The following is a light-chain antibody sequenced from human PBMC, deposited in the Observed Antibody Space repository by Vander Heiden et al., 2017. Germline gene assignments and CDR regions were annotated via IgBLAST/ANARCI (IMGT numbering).Light chain of an antibody. CDR2: GND. CDR1: SANIGAGYD. V-gene: IGLV1-40*01. CDR3: QSYDSSLSGWV. J-gene: IGLJ3*02. Sequence: QSVLTQPPSVSGAPGQRVTISCTGNSANIGAGYDAHWYQQFPGTAPKLLIYGNDNRPSGVPDRFSGSKSGTSASLAITGLQAEDEADYYGQSYDSSLSGWVFGGGTKLTVL.